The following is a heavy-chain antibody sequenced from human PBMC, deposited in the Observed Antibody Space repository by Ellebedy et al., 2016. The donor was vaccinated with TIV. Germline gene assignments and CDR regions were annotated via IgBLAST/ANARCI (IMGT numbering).Heavy chain of an antibody. Sequence: AASVKVSCKASVYTFTGYYMHWVRQAPGQGLEWMGWINPNSGGTNYAQKFQGWVTMTRDTSIRTASMDLSRLTSDDTAVYYCARGERRSWLTLMYYFDYWGQGTLVTVSS. CDR2: INPNSGGT. V-gene: IGHV1-2*04. CDR3: ARGERRSWLTLMYYFDY. D-gene: IGHD6-13*01. J-gene: IGHJ4*02. CDR1: VYTFTGYY.